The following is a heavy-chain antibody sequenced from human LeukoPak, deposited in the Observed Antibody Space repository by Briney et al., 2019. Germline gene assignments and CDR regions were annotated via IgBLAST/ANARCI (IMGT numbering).Heavy chain of an antibody. J-gene: IGHJ4*02. CDR2: ISAYNGNT. Sequence: ASVKVSCKASGYTFTSYGISWVRQAPGQGLGWMGWISAYNGNTNYAQKLQGRVTMTTDTSTSTAYMELRSLRSDDTAVYYCARVELMITFGGVIALNFDYWGQGTLVTVSS. CDR1: GYTFTSYG. V-gene: IGHV1-18*01. D-gene: IGHD3-16*02. CDR3: ARVELMITFGGVIALNFDY.